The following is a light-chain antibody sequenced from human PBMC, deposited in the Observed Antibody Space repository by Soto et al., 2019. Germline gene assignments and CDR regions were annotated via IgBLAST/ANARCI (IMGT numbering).Light chain of an antibody. Sequence: QSALTQPASVSGSPGQSITISCTGTSSDVGSYNLVSWYQQRPGKAPKLMIYEGSKRPSGVSNRFSGSKSGNTASLTISGLQAEDEADYYCCSYARNRDVVFGGGTKLTVL. CDR1: SSDVGSYNL. J-gene: IGLJ2*01. CDR3: CSYARNRDVV. V-gene: IGLV2-23*01. CDR2: EGS.